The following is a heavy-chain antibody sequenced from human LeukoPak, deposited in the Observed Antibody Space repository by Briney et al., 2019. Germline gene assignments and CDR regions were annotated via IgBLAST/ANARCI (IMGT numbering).Heavy chain of an antibody. Sequence: GGSLRLSCAASGFTFSSYSMNSVRQAPGKGLEWVSSISSSSSYIYYADSVKGRFTISRDNAKNSLYLQMNSLRAEDTAVYYCARDSSGWSHGGYYFDSWGQGTLVTVSS. CDR2: ISSSSSYI. D-gene: IGHD6-19*01. CDR3: ARDSSGWSHGGYYFDS. V-gene: IGHV3-21*01. J-gene: IGHJ4*02. CDR1: GFTFSSYS.